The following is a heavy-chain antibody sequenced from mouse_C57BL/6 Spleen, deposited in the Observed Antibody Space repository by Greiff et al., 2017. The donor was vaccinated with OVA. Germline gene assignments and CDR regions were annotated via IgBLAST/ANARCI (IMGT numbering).Heavy chain of an antibody. CDR1: GFTFSDYG. CDR3: AREDSYYAMDY. CDR2: ISSGSSTI. V-gene: IGHV5-17*01. Sequence: EVHLVESGGGLVKPGGSLKLSCAASGFTFSDYGMHWVRQAPEKGLEWVAYISSGSSTIYYADTVKGRFTITRDNAKNTLFLQMTSLRSEDTAMYYCAREDSYYAMDYWGQGTSGTVSS. J-gene: IGHJ4*01.